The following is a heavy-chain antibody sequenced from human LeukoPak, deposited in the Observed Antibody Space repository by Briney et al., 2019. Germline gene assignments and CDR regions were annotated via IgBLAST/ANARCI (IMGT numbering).Heavy chain of an antibody. D-gene: IGHD6-19*01. CDR3: AKDVVGQQWPENC. V-gene: IGHV3-23*01. J-gene: IGHJ4*02. CDR2: IRGGGDRT. CDR1: GFTFSSYA. Sequence: GSLRLSCAASGFTFSSYAMSWVRQAPGKGLEWVSAIRGGGDRTHYADYVKGRFTISRDNSKNTLYLQMNSLRPEDTAVYYCAKDVVGQQWPENCWGQGTLVTVSS.